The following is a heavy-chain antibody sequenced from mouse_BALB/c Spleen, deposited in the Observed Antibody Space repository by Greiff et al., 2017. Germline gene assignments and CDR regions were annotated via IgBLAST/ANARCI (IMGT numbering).Heavy chain of an antibody. CDR3: ANLFDY. J-gene: IGHJ2*01. CDR2: ISSGGSYT. Sequence: EVQGVESGGDLVKPGGSLKLSCAASGFTFSSYGMSWVRQTSDKRLEWVATISSGGSYTYYPDSVKGRFTISRDNAKNTLYLQMSSLKSEDTAMYYCANLFDYWGQGTTLTVSS. CDR1: GFTFSSYG. V-gene: IGHV5-6*01.